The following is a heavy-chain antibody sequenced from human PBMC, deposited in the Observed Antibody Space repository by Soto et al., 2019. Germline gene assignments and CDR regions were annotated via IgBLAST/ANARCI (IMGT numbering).Heavy chain of an antibody. V-gene: IGHV3-21*01. CDR1: GFTFSSYS. J-gene: IGHJ6*02. CDR2: ISSSSSYI. D-gene: IGHD3-3*01. CDR3: ARDXRIDTIWDDYYYYGMDV. Sequence: PGGSLRLSCAASGFTFSSYSMNWVRQAPGKGLEWVSSISSSSSYIYYADSVKGRFTISRDNAKNSLYLQMNSLRAEDTAVYYCARDXRIDTIWDDYYYYGMDVWGQGTTVTVSS.